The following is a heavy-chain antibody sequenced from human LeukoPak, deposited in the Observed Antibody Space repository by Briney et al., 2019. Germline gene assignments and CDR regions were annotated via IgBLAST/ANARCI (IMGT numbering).Heavy chain of an antibody. J-gene: IGHJ4*02. V-gene: IGHV3-21*01. CDR2: ISSSSSYI. Sequence: PGGSLRLSCAASGFTFSSYSMNWVRQAPGKGLEWVSSISSSSSYIYYADSVKDRFTISRDNAKNSLYLQMNSLRAEDTAVYYCARDSRSYDFWSGYYIDYWGQGTLVTVSS. CDR3: ARDSRSYDFWSGYYIDY. D-gene: IGHD3-3*01. CDR1: GFTFSSYS.